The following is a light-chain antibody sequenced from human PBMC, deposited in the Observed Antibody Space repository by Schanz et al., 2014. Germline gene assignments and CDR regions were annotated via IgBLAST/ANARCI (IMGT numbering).Light chain of an antibody. CDR1: QSISGYD. J-gene: IGKJ3*01. CDR2: GAS. V-gene: IGKV3-20*01. CDR3: HQYGISPFT. Sequence: VLTQSPGTLSLSPGERATLSCKASQSISGYDLAWYQQKPGQAPRLLIYGASSRATGIPDRFSGSGSGTDFTLTISRLEPEDFAVYYCHQYGISPFTFGPGTKVDIK.